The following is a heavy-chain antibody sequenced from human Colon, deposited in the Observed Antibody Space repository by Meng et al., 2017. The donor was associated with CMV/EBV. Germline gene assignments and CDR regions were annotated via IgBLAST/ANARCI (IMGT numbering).Heavy chain of an antibody. Sequence: SETLSLTCAVSGGSITQNYWSWIRQSPGKGLEWIGYTYYSGGTNYNPSLKSRVTISVDTSKNHVSLRLTSVTAADTAVYYCASSIAKYYYGMDVWGQGTTVTVSS. J-gene: IGHJ6*02. CDR2: TYYSGGT. CDR3: ASSIAKYYYGMDV. CDR1: GGSITQNY. D-gene: IGHD6-13*01. V-gene: IGHV4-59*01.